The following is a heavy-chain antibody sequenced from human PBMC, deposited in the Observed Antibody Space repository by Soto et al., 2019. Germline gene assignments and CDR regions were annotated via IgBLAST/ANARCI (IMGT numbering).Heavy chain of an antibody. Sequence: SETLSLTCTVSGGSISSYYWSWIRQPPGKGLEWIGYIYYSGSTNYNPSLKSRVTMSVDTSKNQFSLKLSSVTAADTAVYYCARDRVYCSGGSCYSGYFDYWGQGTLVTVSS. J-gene: IGHJ4*02. CDR3: ARDRVYCSGGSCYSGYFDY. D-gene: IGHD2-15*01. CDR2: IYYSGST. CDR1: GGSISSYY. V-gene: IGHV4-59*01.